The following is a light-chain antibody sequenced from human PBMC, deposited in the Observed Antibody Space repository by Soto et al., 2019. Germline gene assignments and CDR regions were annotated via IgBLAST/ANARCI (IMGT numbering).Light chain of an antibody. CDR3: QQYGSSPLT. V-gene: IGKV3-20*01. Sequence: EVVLTQSPGTLSLSRWEIATLSWRASQSVSSSFLAWYQQKPGQAPRLLIYDASSRATGIPDRFSGGGSGTDFTLTISRLEPEDFAVYYCQQYGSSPLTFGGGSKVDVK. CDR1: QSVSSSF. CDR2: DAS. J-gene: IGKJ4*01.